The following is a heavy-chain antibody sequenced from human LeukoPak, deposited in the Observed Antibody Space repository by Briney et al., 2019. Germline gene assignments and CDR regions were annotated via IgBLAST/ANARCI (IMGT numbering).Heavy chain of an antibody. D-gene: IGHD2-2*02. Sequence: ASVKVSCKASGGTFSSYAISWVRQAPGQGLEWMGRIIPILGIANYAQKFQGRVTMTEDTSTDTAYMELSSLRSEDTAVYYCATVIGYCSSTSCYTIGHWYFDLWGRGTLVTVSS. J-gene: IGHJ2*01. CDR3: ATVIGYCSSTSCYTIGHWYFDL. CDR1: GGTFSSYA. V-gene: IGHV1-69*04. CDR2: IIPILGIA.